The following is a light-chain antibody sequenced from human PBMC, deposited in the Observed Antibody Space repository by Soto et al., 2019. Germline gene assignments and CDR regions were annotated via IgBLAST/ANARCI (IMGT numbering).Light chain of an antibody. CDR2: DAY. CDR1: HDIGNS. Sequence: DNHMPQIPLTQSACVVARVTITCAASHDIGNSLNWYQDKPGQAPKLVIYDAYNLETGVPSTFSGSGSGTEFTLTISSLQPDDFATYYCQQYNSYSEAFGQGTKVDIK. J-gene: IGKJ1*01. CDR3: QQYNSYSEA. V-gene: IGKV1-5*01.